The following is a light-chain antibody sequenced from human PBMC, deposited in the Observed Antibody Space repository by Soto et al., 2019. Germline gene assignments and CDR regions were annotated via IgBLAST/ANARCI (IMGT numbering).Light chain of an antibody. Sequence: DIQMTQSPSSLSASVGDRVTLTCQASQNINNYLNWYQQKPGRAPKLLIYDASNLEAGVPSRFRGSGSGTDFSFTISRLPPEDTATYYCQQYENLPTFGQGTRLEIK. V-gene: IGKV1-33*01. CDR2: DAS. J-gene: IGKJ5*01. CDR1: QNINNY. CDR3: QQYENLPT.